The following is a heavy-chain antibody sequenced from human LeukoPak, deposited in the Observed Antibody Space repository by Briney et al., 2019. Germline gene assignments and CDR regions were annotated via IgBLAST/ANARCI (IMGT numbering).Heavy chain of an antibody. Sequence: GGSLRLSCAASGISFINYNMNWVRQAPGKGLEWVAVISYDGSNKYYADSVKGRFTISRDNSKNTLYLQMNSLRAEDTAVYYCAVSSGYSNVDYWGQGTLVTVSS. V-gene: IGHV3-30*03. D-gene: IGHD3-22*01. CDR3: AVSSGYSNVDY. CDR1: GISFINYN. CDR2: ISYDGSNK. J-gene: IGHJ4*02.